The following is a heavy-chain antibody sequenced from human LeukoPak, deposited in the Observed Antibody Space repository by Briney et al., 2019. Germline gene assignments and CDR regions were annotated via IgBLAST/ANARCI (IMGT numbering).Heavy chain of an antibody. D-gene: IGHD6-13*01. V-gene: IGHV3-74*01. CDR3: ARESGIAAALDL. CDR1: GFTFSKFG. CDR2: INTDGSST. J-gene: IGHJ5*02. Sequence: GGSLRLSCVASGFTFSKFGMHWVRQAPGKGLVWVSRINTDGSSTSYADSVKGRFTISRDNAKNTLYLQMNSLRAEDTAVYYCARESGIAAALDLWGQGTLVTVSS.